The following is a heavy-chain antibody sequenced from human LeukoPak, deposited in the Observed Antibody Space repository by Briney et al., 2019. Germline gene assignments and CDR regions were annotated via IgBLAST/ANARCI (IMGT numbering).Heavy chain of an antibody. Sequence: SETLSLTCIVSGGSMITDNHYWGWIRQPPGKGLEWIGSVYYTGSTYYNPSLKSRVTISVDMSKNQFSLKLSSVTAADTAVYYGARAPSDHCDSWGRGIVVTVSS. D-gene: IGHD1-26*01. V-gene: IGHV4-39*07. CDR1: GGSMITDNHY. CDR3: ARAPSDHCDS. CDR2: VYYTGST. J-gene: IGHJ4*02.